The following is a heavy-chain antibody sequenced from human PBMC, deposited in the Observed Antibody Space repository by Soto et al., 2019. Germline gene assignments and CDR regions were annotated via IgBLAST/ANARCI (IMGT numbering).Heavy chain of an antibody. D-gene: IGHD3-16*01. CDR2: ITGGGAT. CDR1: GFPFNNFE. J-gene: IGHJ4*02. Sequence: QVVESGGGLVQPGGSLRLSCVASGFPFNNFEMNWIRQAPGKRLEWISYITGGGATDYADSVKGRFTISRDNAKNSLFLQMNSVGVGDTAGYYCVGGGLPYFDHLGRGTLVTVSS. CDR3: VGGGLPYFDH. V-gene: IGHV3-48*03.